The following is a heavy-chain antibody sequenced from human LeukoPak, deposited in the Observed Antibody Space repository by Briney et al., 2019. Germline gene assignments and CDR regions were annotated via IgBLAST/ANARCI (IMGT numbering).Heavy chain of an antibody. D-gene: IGHD3-10*01. V-gene: IGHV3-30*18. Sequence: PGRSLRLSCAASGFPFSSYGMHWVRQAPGKGLEWVAVISYDGSNKYYADSVKGRFTISRDNSKNTLYLQMNSLRAEDTAVYYCAKDPEPYYYGSGSYLVYWGQGTLVTVSS. CDR3: AKDPEPYYYGSGSYLVY. J-gene: IGHJ4*02. CDR2: ISYDGSNK. CDR1: GFPFSSYG.